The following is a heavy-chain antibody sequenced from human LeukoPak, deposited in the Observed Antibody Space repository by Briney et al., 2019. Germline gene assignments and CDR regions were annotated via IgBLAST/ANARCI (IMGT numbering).Heavy chain of an antibody. V-gene: IGHV3-23*01. D-gene: IGHD2-15*01. J-gene: IGHJ4*02. CDR3: AKRGGYCTGGSCYSYYFDY. CDR1: GFTFSSYA. Sequence: GGSLRLSCAASGFTFSSYAMSWVRQAPGKGLEWVSIISGSGGSTYYADSVKGRFTISRDNSKNTLYLQMNSLSAEDTAVYYCAKRGGYCTGGSCYSYYFDYWGQGTLVTVSS. CDR2: ISGSGGST.